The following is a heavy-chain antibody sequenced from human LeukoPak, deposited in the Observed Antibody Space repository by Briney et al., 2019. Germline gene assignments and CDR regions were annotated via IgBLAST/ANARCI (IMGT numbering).Heavy chain of an antibody. Sequence: SETLSLTCTVSGYSISSGYYWGWIRQPPGKGLEWIGSIYHSGSTYYNPSLKSRVTISVHTSKNQFSLKLSSVTAADTAVYYCARVLPLYYYYMDVWGKGTTVTVSS. J-gene: IGHJ6*03. CDR2: IYHSGST. CDR1: GYSISSGYY. V-gene: IGHV4-38-2*02. CDR3: ARVLPLYYYYMDV. D-gene: IGHD3-10*01.